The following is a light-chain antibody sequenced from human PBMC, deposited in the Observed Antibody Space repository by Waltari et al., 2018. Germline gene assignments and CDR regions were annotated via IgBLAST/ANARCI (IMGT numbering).Light chain of an antibody. V-gene: IGLV2-23*02. CDR3: SSYTTSHTVL. J-gene: IGLJ2*01. Sequence: QSALTQPASVSGSPGQSITIPCTGTSSDVGGYNLVSWYQQHPGKAPKVMIYEVTERPSGVSDRFSGSKSGDTASLTIPDLQAEDEADYFCSSYTTSHTVLFGGGTTLTVL. CDR2: EVT. CDR1: SSDVGGYNL.